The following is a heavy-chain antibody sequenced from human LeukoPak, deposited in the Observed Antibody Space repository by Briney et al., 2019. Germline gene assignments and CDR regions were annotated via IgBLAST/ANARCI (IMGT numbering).Heavy chain of an antibody. Sequence: ASVKVSCKASGYTFTSHDINWVRQATGQGLEWMGWMNPNSGNTGYAQKFQGRVTMTRNNAIRTAYMELSSLRSEDTAVYYCARDWVVRGVIVYWGQGTLVTVSS. CDR1: GYTFTSHD. J-gene: IGHJ4*02. CDR3: ARDWVVRGVIVY. V-gene: IGHV1-8*01. CDR2: MNPNSGNT. D-gene: IGHD3-10*01.